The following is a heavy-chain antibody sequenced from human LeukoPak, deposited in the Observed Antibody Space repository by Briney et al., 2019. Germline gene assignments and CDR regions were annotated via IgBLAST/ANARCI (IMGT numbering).Heavy chain of an antibody. CDR3: ARRIAGDGSHAFDI. J-gene: IGHJ3*02. CDR1: GFTFSDYN. V-gene: IGHV3-11*01. Sequence: KPGGSLRLSCAASGFTFSDYNMGWMRQAPGKGLEWVSYTRNSDNNMFYADPVKGRFTISRDNAKYSVYLQMNSLRAEDTAVYYCARRIAGDGSHAFDIWGQGTMVTVSS. CDR2: TRNSDNNM. D-gene: IGHD6-19*01.